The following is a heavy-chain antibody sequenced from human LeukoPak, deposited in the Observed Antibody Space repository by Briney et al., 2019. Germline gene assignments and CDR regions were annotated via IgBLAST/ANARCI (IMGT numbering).Heavy chain of an antibody. CDR1: GFTFSSYS. Sequence: GGSLRLSCAASGFTFSSYSMNWVRQAPGKGLEWVSYISSSSSTIYYADSVKGRFTIPRDNAKNSLYLQMNSLRDEDTAVYYCARVGPLWFGELFTPLPYYYYYGMDVWGQGTTVTVSS. V-gene: IGHV3-48*02. CDR2: ISSSSSTI. D-gene: IGHD3-10*01. CDR3: ARVGPLWFGELFTPLPYYYYYGMDV. J-gene: IGHJ6*02.